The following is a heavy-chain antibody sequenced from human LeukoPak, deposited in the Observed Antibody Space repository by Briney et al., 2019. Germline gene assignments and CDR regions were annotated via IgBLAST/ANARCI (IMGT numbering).Heavy chain of an antibody. D-gene: IGHD2-21*02. CDR1: GGSFSGYY. V-gene: IGHV4-34*01. Sequence: SETLSLTCAVYGGSFSGYYWSWIRQPPGKGLEWIGEINHSGSTNYNPSLKSRVTISVDTSKNQFSLKLSSVTAADTAVYYCAREAAEYCGGDCYLRWFDPWGQGTLVTVSS. J-gene: IGHJ5*02. CDR3: AREAAEYCGGDCYLRWFDP. CDR2: INHSGST.